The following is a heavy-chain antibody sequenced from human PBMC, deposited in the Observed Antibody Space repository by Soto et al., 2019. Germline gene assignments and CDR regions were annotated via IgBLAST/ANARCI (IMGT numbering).Heavy chain of an antibody. Sequence: AASVKVSCKASGGTFSSYAISWVRQAPGQGLEWMGGIIPIFGTANYAQKFQGRVTITADKSTSTACMELSSLRSEETAVYYCARPYSYCSGGSCYCRFDYWGQGTLVPVSS. V-gene: IGHV1-69*06. D-gene: IGHD2-15*01. CDR3: ARPYSYCSGGSCYCRFDY. CDR2: IIPIFGTA. CDR1: GGTFSSYA. J-gene: IGHJ4*02.